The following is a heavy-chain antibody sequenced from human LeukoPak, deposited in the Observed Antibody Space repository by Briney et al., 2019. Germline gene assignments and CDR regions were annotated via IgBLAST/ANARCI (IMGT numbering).Heavy chain of an antibody. V-gene: IGHV4-34*01. CDR1: GGSFSGYY. CDR2: INHSGST. Sequence: PSETLSLTCAVYGGSFSGYYWSWIRQPPGKGLEWIGEINHSGSTNYNPSLKSRVTISVDASKNQFSLKLSSVTAADTAVYYCASGGGNPTEYWGQGTLVTVSS. CDR3: ASGGGNPTEY. D-gene: IGHD4-23*01. J-gene: IGHJ4*02.